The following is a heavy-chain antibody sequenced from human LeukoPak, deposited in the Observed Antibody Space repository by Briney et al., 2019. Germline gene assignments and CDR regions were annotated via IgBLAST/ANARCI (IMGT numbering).Heavy chain of an antibody. CDR3: ARGSYDFDY. J-gene: IGHJ4*02. V-gene: IGHV1-18*01. D-gene: IGHD4-17*01. Sequence: YTFTKXXSSWVGQAXGQGGEGVGWISAYNGNTNYTQKLQGRGTINTETATSTAYMELRSLRSDDPAVYYCARGSYDFDYWGQGTLVTVSS. CDR2: ISAYNGNT. CDR1: YTFTKXX.